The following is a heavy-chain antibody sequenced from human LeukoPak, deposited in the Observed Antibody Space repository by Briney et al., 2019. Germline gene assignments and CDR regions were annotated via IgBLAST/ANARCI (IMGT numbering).Heavy chain of an antibody. Sequence: SETLSLTCTVSGGSISSSSYYWGWIRQPPGKGLEWIGSIYYSGSIYYNPSLKSRVTISVDTSKNQFSLKLSSVTAADTAVYYCARIASSSSENEYWGQGTLVTVSS. CDR1: GGSISSSSYY. CDR3: ARIASSSSENEY. J-gene: IGHJ4*02. CDR2: IYYSGSI. V-gene: IGHV4-39*01. D-gene: IGHD6-6*01.